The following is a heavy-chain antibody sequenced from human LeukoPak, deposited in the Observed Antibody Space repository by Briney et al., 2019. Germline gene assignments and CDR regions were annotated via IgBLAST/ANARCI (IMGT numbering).Heavy chain of an antibody. V-gene: IGHV4-61*01. Sequence: SETLSLTCTVSGGSVSSGSYYWSWIRQPPGKGLEWIGYIYYSGSTNYNPSLKSRVTISVDTSKNQFSLKLSSVTAVDTAVYYCARDWTETDAFDIWGQGTMVTVSS. D-gene: IGHD3/OR15-3a*01. CDR2: IYYSGST. CDR1: GGSVSSGSYY. CDR3: ARDWTETDAFDI. J-gene: IGHJ3*02.